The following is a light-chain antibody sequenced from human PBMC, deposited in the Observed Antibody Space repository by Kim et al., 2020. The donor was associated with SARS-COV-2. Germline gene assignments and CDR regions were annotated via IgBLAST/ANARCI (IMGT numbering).Light chain of an antibody. J-gene: IGLJ3*02. CDR2: DNN. V-gene: IGLV1-51*01. CDR3: GTWDSSLSAWV. CDR1: SSNIGNNY. Sequence: GQKVTISCSGSSSNIGNNYVSWYQQLPRTAPKLLIYDNNKRPSGIPDRFSGSKSGASATLGITGLQTGDEADYYCGTWDSSLSAWVFGGGTQLTVL.